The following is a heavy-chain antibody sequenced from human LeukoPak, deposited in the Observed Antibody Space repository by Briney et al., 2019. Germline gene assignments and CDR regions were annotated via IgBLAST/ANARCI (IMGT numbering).Heavy chain of an antibody. CDR2: IIPIFGTA. J-gene: IGHJ4*02. D-gene: IGHD6-13*01. Sequence: SVKVSCKASGYTFTSYYMHWVRQAPGQGLEWMGGIIPIFGTANYAQKFQGRVTITADESTSTAYMELSSLRSEDTAVYYCASGADSSSWPLYFDYWGQGTLVTVSS. V-gene: IGHV1-69*13. CDR3: ASGADSSSWPLYFDY. CDR1: GYTFTSYY.